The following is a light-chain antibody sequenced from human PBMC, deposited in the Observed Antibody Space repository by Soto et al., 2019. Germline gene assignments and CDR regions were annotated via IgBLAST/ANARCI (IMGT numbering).Light chain of an antibody. Sequence: QSALTQPASVSGSPGQSITIYCTGTSSDVGGYNYVSWYQQHPGKAPKLMIYEISNRPSGVSNRFSGSKSGNTASLTISGLQAEDAADYYCSSYTSSSTIFGTGTKLTVL. J-gene: IGLJ1*01. CDR2: EIS. V-gene: IGLV2-14*01. CDR3: SSYTSSSTI. CDR1: SSDVGGYNY.